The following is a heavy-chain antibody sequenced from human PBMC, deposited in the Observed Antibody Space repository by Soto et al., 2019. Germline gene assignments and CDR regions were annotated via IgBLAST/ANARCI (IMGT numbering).Heavy chain of an antibody. CDR1: GYSFTSYW. CDR3: ARIAVDYSFDM. V-gene: IGHV5-10-1*01. CDR2: IDPSDSYT. D-gene: IGHD6-19*01. Sequence: GESRKISCKVSGYSFTSYWISWLRQMPGKVLEWMGRIDPSDSYTNYSPSFQGHVTISAAKSISTAYLQWSSLKASDTAMYYCARIAVDYSFDMWGQRTMVNVSS. J-gene: IGHJ3*02.